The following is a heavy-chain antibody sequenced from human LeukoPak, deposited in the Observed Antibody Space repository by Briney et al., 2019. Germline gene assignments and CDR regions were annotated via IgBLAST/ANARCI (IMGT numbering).Heavy chain of an antibody. D-gene: IGHD3-9*01. V-gene: IGHV1-18*01. CDR1: GYTFTSYG. CDR3: ARDGRYFDWLTGAADNWFDP. J-gene: IGHJ5*02. CDR2: ISAYNGNT. Sequence: ASVKVSFKASGYTFTSYGISWVRQAPGQGLEWMGWISAYNGNTNYAQKLQGRATMTTDTSTSTAYMELRSLRSDDTAVYYCARDGRYFDWLTGAADNWFDPWGQGTLVTVSS.